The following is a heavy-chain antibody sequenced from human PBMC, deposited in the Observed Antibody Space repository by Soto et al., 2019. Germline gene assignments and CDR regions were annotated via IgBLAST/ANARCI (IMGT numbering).Heavy chain of an antibody. CDR2: INDISDAI. CDR1: GFTFTDHS. CDR3: ASDRPTTFSADL. D-gene: IGHD5-12*01. Sequence: EVQLVESGGGLVQPGGSLRLSCTASGFTFTDHSMNWVRHAPGKGLEWISYINDISDAIHYADSVKGRFAMSRDNAKKSVFLQMNSLRVDDTGVYYCASDRPTTFSADLWGQGTVVTVSS. V-gene: IGHV3-48*04. J-gene: IGHJ3*01.